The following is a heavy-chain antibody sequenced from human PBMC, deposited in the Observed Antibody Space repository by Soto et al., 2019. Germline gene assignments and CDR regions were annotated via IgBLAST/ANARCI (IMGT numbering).Heavy chain of an antibody. V-gene: IGHV3-23*01. CDR1: GFTFSSYA. D-gene: IGHD2-2*01. CDR2: ISGNSGST. Sequence: GGSLRLSCAASGFTFSSYAMTWARQAPGKGLEWVSTISGNSGSTYYADSVKGHFTISRDNSKNTLYLQMNSLRAEDTAVYYCAKDLVVVPAALDAFDIWGQGTMVTVSS. CDR3: AKDLVVVPAALDAFDI. J-gene: IGHJ3*02.